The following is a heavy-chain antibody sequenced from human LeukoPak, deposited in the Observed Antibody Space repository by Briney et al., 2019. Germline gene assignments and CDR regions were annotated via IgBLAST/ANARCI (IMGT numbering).Heavy chain of an antibody. V-gene: IGHV3-23*01. J-gene: IGHJ4*02. CDR1: GFTFSTYG. D-gene: IGHD3-10*01. CDR2: ISGGGGGT. CDR3: AKGPRTVRFGERPRGIFDY. Sequence: TGGSLRLSCGASGFTFSTYGMSWVRQAPGKGLEWVSAISGGGGGTYYADSVKGRFTISRENSKNTQYLQMNSLRFEDTAVYYCAKGPRTVRFGERPRGIFDYWGQGTLVTVSS.